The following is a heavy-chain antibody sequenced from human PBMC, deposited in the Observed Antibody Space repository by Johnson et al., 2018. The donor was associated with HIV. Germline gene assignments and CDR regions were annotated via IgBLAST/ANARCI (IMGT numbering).Heavy chain of an antibody. V-gene: IGHV3-7*01. D-gene: IGHD6-13*01. J-gene: IGHJ3*02. CDR3: AREIAAAGVDTFDI. Sequence: VQLVESGGGLVQPGGSLRLSCAASGFTFSSYWMSWVRQAPGKGLEWVANIKQDGSEKYYVDSVKVRFTISRDNAENSLYLQMNSLRAEDTAVYYCAREIAAAGVDTFDIWGQGTMVTVSS. CDR1: GFTFSSYW. CDR2: IKQDGSEK.